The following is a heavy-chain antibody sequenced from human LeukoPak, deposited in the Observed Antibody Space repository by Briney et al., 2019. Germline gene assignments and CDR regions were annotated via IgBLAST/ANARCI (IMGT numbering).Heavy chain of an antibody. CDR2: ISSSGSTI. J-gene: IGHJ5*02. CDR3: ARPLWFGELLPTDNWFDP. Sequence: GGSLRLSCAASGFTFSDYYMSWIRQAPGKGLEWVSYISSSGSTIYYADSVKGRFTISRDNAKNSLYLQMNSLRAEDTAVYYCARPLWFGELLPTDNWFDPWGQGTLVTVSS. D-gene: IGHD3-10*01. CDR1: GFTFSDYY. V-gene: IGHV3-11*01.